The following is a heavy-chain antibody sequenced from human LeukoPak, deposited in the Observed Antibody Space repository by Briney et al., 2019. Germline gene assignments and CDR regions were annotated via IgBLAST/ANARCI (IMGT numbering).Heavy chain of an antibody. Sequence: SETLSLTCAVYSGSFSDYYWSWLRQPPGKGLEWIGEINHSGNTYYNPSLKSRVTVSVDTSKNQFSLKLDSVTAADTAVYYCARTVGIVVIPGVQEDAYFDNWGQGTLVTVSS. D-gene: IGHD2-2*01. CDR2: INHSGNT. CDR3: ARTVGIVVIPGVQEDAYFDN. CDR1: SGSFSDYY. V-gene: IGHV4-34*01. J-gene: IGHJ4*02.